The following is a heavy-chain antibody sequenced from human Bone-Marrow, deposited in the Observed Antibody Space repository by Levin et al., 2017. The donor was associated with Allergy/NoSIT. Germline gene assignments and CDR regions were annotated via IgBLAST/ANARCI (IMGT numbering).Heavy chain of an antibody. CDR1: GGSISSSSYY. V-gene: IGHV4-39*07. J-gene: IGHJ6*02. D-gene: IGHD3-3*01. Sequence: SETLSLTCTVSGGSISSSSYYWGWIRQPPGKGLEWIGSIYYSGSTYYNPSLKSRVTISVDTSKNQFSLKLSSVTAADTAVYYCARDLRAKWDYDFWSGYFEAGYYYGMDVWGQGTTVTVSS. CDR3: ARDLRAKWDYDFWSGYFEAGYYYGMDV. CDR2: IYYSGST.